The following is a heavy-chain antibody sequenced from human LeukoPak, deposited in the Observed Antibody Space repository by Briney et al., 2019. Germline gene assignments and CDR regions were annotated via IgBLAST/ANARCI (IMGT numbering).Heavy chain of an antibody. CDR1: GYTFTGYY. D-gene: IGHD3-16*02. CDR2: INPNSGGT. V-gene: IGHV1-2*02. Sequence: GASVKVSCKASGYTFTGYYMHWVRQAPGQELEWMGWINPNSGGTNYAQKFQGRVTMTRDTSISTAYMELSRLRSDDTAVYYCARGMITFGGVIVILAYYFDYWGQGTLVTVSS. J-gene: IGHJ4*02. CDR3: ARGMITFGGVIVILAYYFDY.